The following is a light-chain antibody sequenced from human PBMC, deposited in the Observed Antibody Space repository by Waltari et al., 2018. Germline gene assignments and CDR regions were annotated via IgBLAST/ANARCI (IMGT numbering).Light chain of an antibody. V-gene: IGKV1-39*01. CDR3: QQCYTTPRT. J-gene: IGKJ1*01. CDR2: AAS. CDR1: QTITSY. Sequence: DIQMTQSPSSLSASVGDRVTITCRASQTITSYLNWYQQKPGKAPKVLIYAASSLQSGVPSRFSCSGSGTDFTLTISSLQPEDFATYYCQQCYTTPRTFGQGTKVEIK.